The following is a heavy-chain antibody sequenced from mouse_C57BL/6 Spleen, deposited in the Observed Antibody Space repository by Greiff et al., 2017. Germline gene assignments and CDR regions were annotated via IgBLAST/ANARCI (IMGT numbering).Heavy chain of an antibody. CDR3: ARSNYFDY. CDR2: INPGSGGT. CDR1: GYAFTNYL. V-gene: IGHV1-54*01. J-gene: IGHJ2*01. Sequence: QVQLKESGAELVRPGTSVKVSCKASGYAFTNYLIEWVKQRPGQGLEWIGVINPGSGGTNYNEKFKGKATLTADKSSSTAYMQLSSLTSEDSAVYFCARSNYFDYWGQGTTLTVSS.